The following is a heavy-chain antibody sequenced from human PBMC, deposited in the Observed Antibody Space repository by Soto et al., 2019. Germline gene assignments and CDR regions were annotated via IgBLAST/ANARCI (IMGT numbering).Heavy chain of an antibody. J-gene: IGHJ6*03. CDR2: IVGSTK. CDR1: GFILSDSY. Sequence: QVQLVESGGGLVKPGGSLRLSCAASGFILSDSYMSWIRQAPGKGLEWVSYIVGSTKYYADSVKGRFTISRDNAKNSLYLQMNSLRAEDTAVYYCARVRVYCSGSSCYLGYYYYMDVWGKGTTVTVSS. D-gene: IGHD2-2*01. CDR3: ARVRVYCSGSSCYLGYYYYMDV. V-gene: IGHV3-11*01.